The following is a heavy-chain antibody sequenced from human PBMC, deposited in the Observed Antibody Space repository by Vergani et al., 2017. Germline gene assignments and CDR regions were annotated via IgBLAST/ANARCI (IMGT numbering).Heavy chain of an antibody. Sequence: QVQLVQSGAEVKKPGASVKVSCKASGYTFTGYYMHWVRQAPGQGLEWMGWINPNSGGTNYNPSLKSRVTISVDKSKNQFSLKLSSVTAADTAVYYCASRDRPSVQFDYWGQGTLVTVSS. J-gene: IGHJ4*02. D-gene: IGHD5-24*01. CDR1: GYTFTGYY. CDR3: ASRDRPSVQFDY. V-gene: IGHV1-2*02. CDR2: INPNSGGT.